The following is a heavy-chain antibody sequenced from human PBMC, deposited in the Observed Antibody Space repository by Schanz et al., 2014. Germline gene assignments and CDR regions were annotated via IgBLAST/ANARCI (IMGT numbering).Heavy chain of an antibody. J-gene: IGHJ3*02. CDR2: ISHHGITK. D-gene: IGHD3-22*01. V-gene: IGHV3-30*04. CDR1: GFTFSGSS. CDR3: ARDYSGGGYDI. Sequence: QVQLVESGGGVVQPGRSLRLSCVASGFTFSGSSLHWVRQAPGKGLEWVSIISHHGITKDYADSVTGRFTISRDNSHNMVYLQMNNMSPEDTALYYCARDYSGGGYDIWGQGTMVTVSS.